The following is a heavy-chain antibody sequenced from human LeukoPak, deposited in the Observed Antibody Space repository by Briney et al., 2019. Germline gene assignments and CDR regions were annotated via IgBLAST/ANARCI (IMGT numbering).Heavy chain of an antibody. CDR3: ARDFGSYSSSSDDYYYYMDA. Sequence: SETLSLTCSVSGASINSHYWSWIRQPAGRGLEWIGRVYVSGSTNYSPSLKSRLTMSVDKSKSQVSLNLSSVTAADTAVYYCARDFGSYSSSSDDYYYYMDAWGKGTTVTVSS. V-gene: IGHV4-4*07. CDR1: GASINSHY. CDR2: VYVSGST. D-gene: IGHD6-6*01. J-gene: IGHJ6*03.